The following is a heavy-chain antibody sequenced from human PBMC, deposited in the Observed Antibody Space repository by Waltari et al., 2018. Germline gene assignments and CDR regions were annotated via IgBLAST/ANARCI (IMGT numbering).Heavy chain of an antibody. V-gene: IGHV3-30*02. J-gene: IGHJ4*02. CDR2: IWYDGSRK. CDR3: AIPMEYSTGWFEEGIDY. D-gene: IGHD6-19*01. Sequence: QVQLVESGGGVVQPGGSLRLCCVASGFSFQTYAIPWFRQAPGKGLEWVAFIWYDGSRKYYADSVKGRFTISRDNSKNTLHLQMNRLRVEDAAVYYCAIPMEYSTGWFEEGIDYWGRGTLVTVSS. CDR1: GFSFQTYA.